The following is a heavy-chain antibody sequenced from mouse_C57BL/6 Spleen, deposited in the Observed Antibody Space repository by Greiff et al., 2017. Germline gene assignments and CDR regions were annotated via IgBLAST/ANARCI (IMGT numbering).Heavy chain of an antibody. Sequence: EVQLVESGGDLVKPGGSLKLSCAASGFTFSSYGMSWVRQTPDKRLEWVATISSGGSYTYYPDSVKGRFTISRDNAQNTLYLQMSSLKSEDTAMYDGARRGYDFDYWGQGTTLTVSS. CDR3: ARRGYDFDY. CDR1: GFTFSSYG. V-gene: IGHV5-6*01. J-gene: IGHJ2*01. CDR2: ISSGGSYT. D-gene: IGHD2-2*01.